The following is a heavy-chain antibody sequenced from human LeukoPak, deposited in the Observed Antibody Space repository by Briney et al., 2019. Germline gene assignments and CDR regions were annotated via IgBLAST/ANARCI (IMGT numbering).Heavy chain of an antibody. D-gene: IGHD4-17*01. J-gene: IGHJ5*02. CDR2: ISSSSSYI. CDR3: ASRYGDYIGVWFDP. V-gene: IGHV3-21*01. CDR1: GFTFSSYS. Sequence: PGGSLRLSCAASGFTFSSYSMNWARQAPGKGLEWVSSISSSSSYIYYADSVKGRFTISRDNAKNSLYLQMNSLRAEDTAVYYCASRYGDYIGVWFDPWGQGTLVTVSS.